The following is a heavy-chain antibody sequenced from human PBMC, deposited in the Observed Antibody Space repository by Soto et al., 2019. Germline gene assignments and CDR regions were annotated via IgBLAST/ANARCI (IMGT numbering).Heavy chain of an antibody. CDR3: ARDSGYYDSSGYYFATY. Sequence: SETLSLTCAVYGGSFIGYYWSWIRQPPGKGLEWIGEIDHSGRTNYNPSLKSRVTISVDTSKNQFSLKLSSVTAADTAVYYCARDSGYYDSSGYYFATYWGQGTLVTVST. J-gene: IGHJ4*02. CDR1: GGSFIGYY. D-gene: IGHD3-22*01. CDR2: IDHSGRT. V-gene: IGHV4-34*01.